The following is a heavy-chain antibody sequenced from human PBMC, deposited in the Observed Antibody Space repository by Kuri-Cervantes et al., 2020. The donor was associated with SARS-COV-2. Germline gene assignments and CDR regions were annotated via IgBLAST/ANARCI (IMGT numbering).Heavy chain of an antibody. D-gene: IGHD3-16*01. V-gene: IGHV3-23*01. Sequence: ETLSLTCAASGFTFSSYAMSWVRQAPGKGLEWVSAISGSGGSTYYADSVKGRFTISRDSSKNTLYLQMDSLKVEDTAAYYCAKGGVLGQTLHFWGQGTLVTVSS. CDR2: ISGSGGST. CDR3: AKGGVLGQTLHF. CDR1: GFTFSSYA. J-gene: IGHJ4*02.